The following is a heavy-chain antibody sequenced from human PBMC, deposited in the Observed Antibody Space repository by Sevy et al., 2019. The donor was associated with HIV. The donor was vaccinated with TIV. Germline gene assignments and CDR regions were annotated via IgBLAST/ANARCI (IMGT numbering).Heavy chain of an antibody. J-gene: IGHJ4*02. Sequence: GGSLRLSCAASGFTFRSTWMHWVRQAPGKGLVWVAYINSDGTTTTYADSVKGRFTISRDNAKNTVHLQMDNLRAQDTAVYYCGRDTSYSTSNWGQGTLVTVSS. D-gene: IGHD4-4*01. V-gene: IGHV3-74*01. CDR3: GRDTSYSTSN. CDR1: GFTFRSTW. CDR2: INSDGTTT.